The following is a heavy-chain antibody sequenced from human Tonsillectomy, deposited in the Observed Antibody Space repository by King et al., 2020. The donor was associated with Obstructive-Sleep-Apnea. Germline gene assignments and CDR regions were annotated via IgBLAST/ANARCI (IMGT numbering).Heavy chain of an antibody. Sequence: VQLVESGAEVKKPGESLKISCKGSGYSFTSYWIGWVRQMPGKGLEWMGIIYPDDSVTKYSPSFQGQVTISADKSISTAYLQWRSLKASDTAMYYCATLPSTGSPPFHYWGQGSLITVSS. D-gene: IGHD1-14*01. J-gene: IGHJ4*02. CDR2: IYPDDSVT. V-gene: IGHV5-51*01. CDR3: ATLPSTGSPPFHY. CDR1: GYSFTSYW.